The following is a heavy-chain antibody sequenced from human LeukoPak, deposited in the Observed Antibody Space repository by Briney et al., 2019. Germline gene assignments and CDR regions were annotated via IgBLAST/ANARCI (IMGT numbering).Heavy chain of an antibody. J-gene: IGHJ5*02. Sequence: ASVKVSGKASGYTFTGYYMHWVRQAPGQGLEWMGWINPNSGGTNYAQKFQGRVTMTRDTSISTAYMELSRLRSDDTAVYYRARDQVSGYYDSSGYPGRFDPWGQGTLVTVSS. CDR3: ARDQVSGYYDSSGYPGRFDP. CDR2: INPNSGGT. CDR1: GYTFTGYY. D-gene: IGHD3-22*01. V-gene: IGHV1-2*02.